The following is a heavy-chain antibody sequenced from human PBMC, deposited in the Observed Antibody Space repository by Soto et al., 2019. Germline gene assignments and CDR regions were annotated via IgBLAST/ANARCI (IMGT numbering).Heavy chain of an antibody. CDR1: GFTFSLYA. CDR3: ARARTPMCLGPVDY. Sequence: PGGSLRLSCAASGFTFSLYAIHWVRQTPGKGLEWVAIISYDGREKYYADSVKGRFTLSRDKSKNTLYLQLHSLKTEDTAVYYRARARTPMCLGPVDYWGQGMLDIVSS. V-gene: IGHV3-30*01. CDR2: ISYDGREK. J-gene: IGHJ4*02.